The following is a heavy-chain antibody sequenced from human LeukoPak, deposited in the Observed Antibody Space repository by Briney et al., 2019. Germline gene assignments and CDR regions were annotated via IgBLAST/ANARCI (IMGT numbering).Heavy chain of an antibody. CDR1: GGSISSGHSY. Sequence: SQTLSLTCTVSGGSISSGHSYWSWIRQPPEKGLEYIGYIYYNGITFYNPSLRSRITISIDTSKNQFSLKLNSVTAADTAVYYCARDRSTVDYYGLDVWGQGTTVIVSS. CDR3: ARDRSTVDYYGLDV. CDR2: IYYNGIT. D-gene: IGHD4-23*01. V-gene: IGHV4-30-4*01. J-gene: IGHJ6*02.